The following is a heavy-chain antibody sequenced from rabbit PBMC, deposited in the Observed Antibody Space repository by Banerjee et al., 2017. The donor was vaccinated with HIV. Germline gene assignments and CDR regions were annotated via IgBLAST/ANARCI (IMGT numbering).Heavy chain of an antibody. Sequence: QSLEESGGDLVKPGASLTLTCTASGIDFSSYYWICWVRQAPGKGLEWIACIYAGSSGDTYYASWAKGRFTISKTSSTTVTLQMTSLTAADTATYFCASDAGSIAYMVFNLWGPGTLVTVS. CDR2: IYAGSSGDT. J-gene: IGHJ4*01. V-gene: IGHV1S40*01. CDR1: GIDFSSYYW. CDR3: ASDAGSIAYMVFNL. D-gene: IGHD4-2*01.